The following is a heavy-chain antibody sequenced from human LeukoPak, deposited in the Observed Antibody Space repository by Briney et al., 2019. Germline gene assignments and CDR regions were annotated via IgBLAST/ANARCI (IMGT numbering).Heavy chain of an antibody. CDR1: GGSISSSSYY. CDR3: ARSTVTTEY. Sequence: SETLSLTCTVSGGSISSSSYYCGWIRQPPGKGLEWIGSIYYSGSTYYNPSLKTRVTISVDTSKTPFSLKLSSVTTAATAVYYCARSTVTTEYWGQGTLVTVSS. CDR2: IYYSGST. V-gene: IGHV4-39*01. D-gene: IGHD4-17*01. J-gene: IGHJ4*02.